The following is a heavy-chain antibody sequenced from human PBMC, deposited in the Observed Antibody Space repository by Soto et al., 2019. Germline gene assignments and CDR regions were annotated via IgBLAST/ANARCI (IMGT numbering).Heavy chain of an antibody. D-gene: IGHD6-19*01. CDR3: AVAVAGPTAIGY. V-gene: IGHV3-74*01. CDR2: INSDGSST. Sequence: EVQLVESGGGLVQPGGSLRLSCAASGFTFSSYWMHWVRQAPGKGLVWVSSINSDGSSTSYADSVKGRFTISRDNAKNTLYLQMNSRRAEDTAVYYCAVAVAGPTAIGYWGQGTLVTVSS. CDR1: GFTFSSYW. J-gene: IGHJ4*02.